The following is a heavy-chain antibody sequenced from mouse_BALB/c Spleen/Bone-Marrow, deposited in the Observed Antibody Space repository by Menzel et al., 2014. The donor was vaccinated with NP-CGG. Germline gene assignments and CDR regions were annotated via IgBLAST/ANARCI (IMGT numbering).Heavy chain of an antibody. Sequence: EVKVVESGGGLVQPGGSRKLSCAASGFTLSSFGMHWVRQAPEKGLEWVTYISSGSSTIYYADTVKGRFTISRDNPKNTLFLQITSLRSEDTAMYYCARGDLLRGFAYWGQGTLVTVSA. CDR2: ISSGSSTI. V-gene: IGHV5-17*02. J-gene: IGHJ3*01. CDR1: GFTLSSFG. CDR3: ARGDLLRGFAY. D-gene: IGHD1-1*01.